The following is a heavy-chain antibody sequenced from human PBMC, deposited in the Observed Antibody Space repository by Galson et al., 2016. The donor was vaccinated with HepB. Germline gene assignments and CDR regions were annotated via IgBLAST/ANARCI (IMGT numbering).Heavy chain of an antibody. CDR3: ARTRYDILTGYPCYFDY. V-gene: IGHV3-11*06. J-gene: IGHJ4*02. D-gene: IGHD3-9*01. Sequence: SLRLSCAVSGFSFSDYYMSWIRQAPGKGLEWVSYISTSSYTNYADSVKGRFTVSRDNAKNSLYLQMNSLRAEDTAVYYCARTRYDILTGYPCYFDYWGQGTLVTVSS. CDR1: GFSFSDYY. CDR2: ISTSSYT.